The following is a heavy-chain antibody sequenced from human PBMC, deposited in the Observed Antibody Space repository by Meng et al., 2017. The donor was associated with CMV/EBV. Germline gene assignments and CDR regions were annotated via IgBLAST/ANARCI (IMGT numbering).Heavy chain of an antibody. CDR3: TTGTWFDF. CDR2: IKSNADGGAA. Sequence: LSWAAFGLPFSKAWMNWVRQAPGKGLEWVGRIKSNADGGAADYATPVKGRFTISRDDSKNTLFLQMTSLKSEDTALYYCTTGTWFDFWGQGTLVTVSS. J-gene: IGHJ4*02. D-gene: IGHD1-26*01. V-gene: IGHV3-15*07. CDR1: GLPFSKAW.